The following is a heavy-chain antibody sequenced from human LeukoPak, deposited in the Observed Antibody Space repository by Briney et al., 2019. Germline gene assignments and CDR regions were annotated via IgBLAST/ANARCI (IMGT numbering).Heavy chain of an antibody. CDR1: GGSISSSSYY. CDR3: ARGFRGDNFDY. D-gene: IGHD7-27*01. CDR2: IYYSGST. Sequence: SETLSLTCTVSGGSISSSSYYWGWIRQPPGKGLEWIGSIYYSGSTNYNPSLKSRVTISVDTSKNQFSLKLSSVTAADTAVYFCARGFRGDNFDYWGQGTLVTVSS. V-gene: IGHV4-39*07. J-gene: IGHJ4*02.